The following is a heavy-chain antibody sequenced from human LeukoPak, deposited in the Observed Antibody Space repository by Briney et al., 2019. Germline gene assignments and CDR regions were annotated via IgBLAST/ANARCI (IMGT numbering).Heavy chain of an antibody. CDR3: AREATYYYDSSGYYYFDY. J-gene: IGHJ4*02. D-gene: IGHD3-22*01. Sequence: GGSLRLSCAASGFTFSSYWMSWVGQAPGKGLEWVANIKQDGSEKYYVDSVKGRFTISRDNAKTSLYLQMNSLRAEDPAVYCCAREATYYYDSSGYYYFDYWGQGTLVTVSS. CDR2: IKQDGSEK. V-gene: IGHV3-7*01. CDR1: GFTFSSYW.